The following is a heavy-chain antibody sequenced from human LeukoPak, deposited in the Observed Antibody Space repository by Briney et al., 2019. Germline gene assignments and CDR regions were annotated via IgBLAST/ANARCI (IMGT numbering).Heavy chain of an antibody. J-gene: IGHJ6*02. CDR1: GGSISSYY. V-gene: IGHV4-59*12. CDR2: IYYSGST. D-gene: IGHD6-13*01. Sequence: SETLSLTCTVSGGSISSYYWSWIRQPPGKGLEWIGYIYYSGSTNYNPSLKSRVTISVDTSKNQFSLKLSSVTAADTAVYYCAREERYSSSWGRYYYYGMDVRGQGTTVTVSS. CDR3: AREERYSSSWGRYYYYGMDV.